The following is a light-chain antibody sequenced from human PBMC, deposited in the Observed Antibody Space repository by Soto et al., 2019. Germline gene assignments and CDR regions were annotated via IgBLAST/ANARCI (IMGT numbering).Light chain of an antibody. Sequence: IQMTQSPSTLSAYVGDRVTITCRASQSITNRSAWYQQKPGKAPKVLIYDASALPRGVPSRFSGSGSGTKFTLTIASLQPDDFATYYCQQYETFSGTFGPGTKVDIK. CDR3: QQYETFSGT. V-gene: IGKV1-5*01. CDR1: QSITNR. CDR2: DAS. J-gene: IGKJ1*01.